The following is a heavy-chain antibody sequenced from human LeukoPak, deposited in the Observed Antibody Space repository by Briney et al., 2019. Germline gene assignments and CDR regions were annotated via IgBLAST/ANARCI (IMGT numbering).Heavy chain of an antibody. V-gene: IGHV3-9*01. Sequence: PGRSLRLSCAASGFTFDDYAMHWVRQAPGKGLEWVSGISWNSGSIGYADSVKGRFTISRDNAKNSLYLQMNSLRAEDTAVYYCASQGVMITFGGVIPSAWGQGTLVTVSS. CDR2: ISWNSGSI. D-gene: IGHD3-16*02. CDR1: GFTFDDYA. J-gene: IGHJ5*02. CDR3: ASQGVMITFGGVIPSA.